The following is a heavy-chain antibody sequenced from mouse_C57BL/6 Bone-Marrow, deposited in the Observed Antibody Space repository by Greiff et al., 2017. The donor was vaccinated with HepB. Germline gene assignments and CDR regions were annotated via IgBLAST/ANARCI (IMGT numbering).Heavy chain of an antibody. CDR1: GYTFTSYW. Sequence: QVQLQQPGAELVKPGASVKLSCKASGYTFTSYWMHWVKQRPGQGLEWIGMIHPNSGSTNYNEKFKSKATLTVDKSSSTAYMQLSSLTSEDSAVYYCARGGPRARGFDYWGQGTTLTVSS. CDR3: ARGGPRARGFDY. D-gene: IGHD3-3*01. V-gene: IGHV1-64*01. CDR2: IHPNSGST. J-gene: IGHJ2*01.